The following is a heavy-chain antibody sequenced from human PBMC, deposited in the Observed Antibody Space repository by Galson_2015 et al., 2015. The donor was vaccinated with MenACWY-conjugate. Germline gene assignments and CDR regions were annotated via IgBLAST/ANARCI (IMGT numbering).Heavy chain of an antibody. D-gene: IGHD1-26*01. CDR2: IKHDGSEK. V-gene: IGHV3-7*03. Sequence: SLRLSCAASGFIFSNYWMSWVRQPPGKGLEWVANIKHDGSEKYYADSVKGRFTISRDNAKNSLYLQMNSLRAEDTAVYYCVRDRGQYFGNRKWGSWRRGTLVTVSS. CDR3: VRDRGQYFGNRKWGS. CDR1: GFIFSNYW. J-gene: IGHJ5*02.